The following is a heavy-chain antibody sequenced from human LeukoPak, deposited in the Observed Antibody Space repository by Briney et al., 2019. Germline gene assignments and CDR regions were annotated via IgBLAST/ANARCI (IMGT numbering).Heavy chain of an antibody. Sequence: GESLVISCKGSGYNFGVHWIGWVREMPGKGLEWMGIIYPGDSDTRYSPSFQGQVTISADKSFGTAYLQWSSLKASDTAMYYCARRSPVGAIPNAFDICGQRELFSASS. CDR3: ARRSPVGAIPNAFDI. CDR2: IYPGDSDT. J-gene: IGHJ3*02. CDR1: GYNFGVHW. V-gene: IGHV5-51*01. D-gene: IGHD1-26*01.